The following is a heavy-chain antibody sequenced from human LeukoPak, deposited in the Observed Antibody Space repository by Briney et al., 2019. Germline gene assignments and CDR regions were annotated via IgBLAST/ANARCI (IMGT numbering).Heavy chain of an antibody. CDR1: GFTFSNHN. Sequence: GGSLRLSCVAYGFTFSNHNMNWVRQAPGQGLEWISYVSRSSSTIYYADSVKGRFTISRDNARNSLYLQMNRLGADDTAVYYCAKASGDHFDYWGQGTLVTVSS. D-gene: IGHD7-27*01. J-gene: IGHJ4*02. CDR2: VSRSSSTI. CDR3: AKASGDHFDY. V-gene: IGHV3-48*04.